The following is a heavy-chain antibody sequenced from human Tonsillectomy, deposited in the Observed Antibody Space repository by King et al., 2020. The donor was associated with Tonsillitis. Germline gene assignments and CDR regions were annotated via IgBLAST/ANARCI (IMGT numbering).Heavy chain of an antibody. CDR1: GGSISSSRYY. D-gene: IGHD1-26*01. J-gene: IGHJ4*02. CDR2: IDYSGSS. CDR3: ARRTELLSFDY. Sequence: QLQESGPGLVKPSETLSLTCTVSGGSISSSRYYWGWIRQPPGKGLEWIASIDYSGSSYYNPSLKSRVTVSVDTSKNQFSLKLSSVTAADTAVYYCARRTELLSFDYWGQGTLVTVSS. V-gene: IGHV4-39*01.